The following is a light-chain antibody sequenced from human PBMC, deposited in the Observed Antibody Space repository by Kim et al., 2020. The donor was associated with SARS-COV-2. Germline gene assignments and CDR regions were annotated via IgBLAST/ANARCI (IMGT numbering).Light chain of an antibody. CDR3: QVWDSSTAWV. CDR2: MDS. V-gene: IGLV3-9*01. Sequence: ARGRGVRVAVGGSNKGERAVRGYLQKPGRAPRLIIYMDSNLPTGIPERFAGSNSQNTATLTISRALAGDGADYFCQVWDSSTAWVFGGGTQLTVL. J-gene: IGLJ2*01. CDR1: NKGERA.